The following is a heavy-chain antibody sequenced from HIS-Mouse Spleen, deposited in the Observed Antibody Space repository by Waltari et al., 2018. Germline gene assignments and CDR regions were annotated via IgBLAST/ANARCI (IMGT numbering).Heavy chain of an antibody. D-gene: IGHD7-27*01. CDR2: IYHSGST. CDR1: GYSISSGYY. Sequence: QVQLQESGPGLVKPSETLSLTCTVSGYSISSGYYWGWIRQPPGKGLAWIGSIYHSGSTYYSPSLKSRVTISVDTSKNQFSLKLSSVTAADTAMYYCARVKTGDAFDIWGQGTMVTVSS. J-gene: IGHJ3*02. CDR3: ARVKTGDAFDI. V-gene: IGHV4-38-2*02.